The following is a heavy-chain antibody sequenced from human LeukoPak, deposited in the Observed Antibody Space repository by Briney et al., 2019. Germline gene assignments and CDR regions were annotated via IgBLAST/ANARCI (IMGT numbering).Heavy chain of an antibody. CDR2: IGIDSGNT. D-gene: IGHD5-24*01. CDR3: ARDYKYAFDN. CDR1: GFTFSDYS. V-gene: IGHV3-48*01. J-gene: IGHJ4*02. Sequence: GGSLRLSCAASGFTFSDYSMNWVRQAPGKGLEWISYIGIDSGNTNYADSVKGRFTISGDKAKNSLYLQMNSLRVEDTAVYYCARDYKYAFDNWGQGSLVTVSS.